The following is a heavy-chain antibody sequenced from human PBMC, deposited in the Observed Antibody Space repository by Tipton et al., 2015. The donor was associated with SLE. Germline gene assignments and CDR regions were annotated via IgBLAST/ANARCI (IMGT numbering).Heavy chain of an antibody. CDR1: GGSFSGYY. Sequence: TLSLTCAVYGGSFSGYYWSWIRQPPGKGLEWIGEINHSGSTNYKPSLKRRVTISVDTSKNQFSLKLSSVTAADTAIYYCASGILTGNAAFDTWGPGTMVTVSS. D-gene: IGHD3-9*01. CDR2: INHSGST. V-gene: IGHV4-34*01. CDR3: ASGILTGNAAFDT. J-gene: IGHJ3*02.